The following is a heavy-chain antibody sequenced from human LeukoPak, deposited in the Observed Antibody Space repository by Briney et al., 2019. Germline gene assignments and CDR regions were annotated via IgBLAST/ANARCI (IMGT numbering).Heavy chain of an antibody. CDR1: GFTFRSYA. CDR2: ISFDGSNK. V-gene: IGHV3-30-3*01. CDR3: ARHLGYCSSTSCYEWGY. Sequence: GGSLRLSCAASGFTFRSYAMHWVRQAPGKALEGVAVISFDGSNKYYADSVKGRFTISRDNSKNTLDLQLNSLRAEDTAVYYCARHLGYCSSTSCYEWGYWGQGTLVTVSS. D-gene: IGHD2-2*01. J-gene: IGHJ4*02.